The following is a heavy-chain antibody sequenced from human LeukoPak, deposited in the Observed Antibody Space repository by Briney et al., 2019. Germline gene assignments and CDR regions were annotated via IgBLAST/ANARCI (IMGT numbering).Heavy chain of an antibody. CDR3: ARADFSPDYMDV. CDR2: IYHSGST. V-gene: IGHV4-30-2*01. J-gene: IGHJ6*03. CDR1: GGSISSGGYY. Sequence: SETLSLTCTVSGGSISSGGYYWIWIRQPPGKGLEWIGYIYHSGSTYYNPSLKSRVTISVDRSKNQFSLKLSSVTAADTAVYYCARADFSPDYMDVWGKGTTVTVSS. D-gene: IGHD1-14*01.